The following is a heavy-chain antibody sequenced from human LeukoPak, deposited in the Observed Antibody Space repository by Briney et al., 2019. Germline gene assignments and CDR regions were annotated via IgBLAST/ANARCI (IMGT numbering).Heavy chain of an antibody. J-gene: IGHJ3*02. V-gene: IGHV1-24*01. CDR3: ARGWQLARKAFDI. D-gene: IGHD6-6*01. CDR2: LDPEDGET. Sequence: ASVKVSCKVSGYTLTELSMHWVRQAPGKGLEWMGGLDPEDGETIYAQKFQGRVTMTRDTSISTAYMELSRLRSDDTAVYYCARGWQLARKAFDIWGQGTMVTVSS. CDR1: GYTLTELS.